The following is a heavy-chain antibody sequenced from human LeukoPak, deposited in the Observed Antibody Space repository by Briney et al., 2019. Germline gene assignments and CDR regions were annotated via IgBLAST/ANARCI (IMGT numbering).Heavy chain of an antibody. CDR1: GYTFTSYY. D-gene: IGHD3-3*01. Sequence: ASVKVSCKASGYTFTSYYMHWVRQAPGQGLEWMGIISPSGGSTSYAQKFQGRVTMTRDTSTSTVYMELSSLRSEDTAVYYCAREPGGMLRFLEWLFDYWGQGTLVTVSS. V-gene: IGHV1-46*01. CDR3: AREPGGMLRFLEWLFDY. J-gene: IGHJ4*02. CDR2: ISPSGGST.